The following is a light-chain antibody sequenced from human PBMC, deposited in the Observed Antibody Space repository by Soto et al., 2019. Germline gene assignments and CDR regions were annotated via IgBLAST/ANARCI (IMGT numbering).Light chain of an antibody. CDR2: AAS. V-gene: IGKV1-27*01. CDR1: QGIRNF. J-gene: IGKJ3*01. Sequence: DLQMTQSPTSLSASVGDRVTITCRASQGIRNFVAWYQQKPGKAPKLLIYAASTLQSGVPSRFSSSGSGTDFTLTINSLQPEDVATYSCQKYSSVPVFGPGTKVEIK. CDR3: QKYSSVPV.